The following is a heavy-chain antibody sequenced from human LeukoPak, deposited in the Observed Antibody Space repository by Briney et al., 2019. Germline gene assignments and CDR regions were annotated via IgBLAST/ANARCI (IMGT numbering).Heavy chain of an antibody. CDR2: ISGSGGST. CDR3: ATNPSGYYDSSGYDDAFDI. V-gene: IGHV3-23*01. Sequence: GGSLRLSCAASGFTFSSYAVSWVRQAPGKGLEWVSAISGSGGSTYYADSVKGRFTISRDNSKNTLYLQMNSLRAEDTAVYYCATNPSGYYDSSGYDDAFDIWGQGTMVTVSS. J-gene: IGHJ3*02. CDR1: GFTFSSYA. D-gene: IGHD3-22*01.